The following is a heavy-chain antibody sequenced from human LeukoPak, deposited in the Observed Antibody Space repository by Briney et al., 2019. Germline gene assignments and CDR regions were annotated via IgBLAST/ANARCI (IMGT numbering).Heavy chain of an antibody. CDR2: VDHTGST. CDR3: ASLSLNPYYYMDV. CDR1: DDSITMYY. V-gene: IGHV4-59*01. J-gene: IGHJ6*03. D-gene: IGHD3-16*02. Sequence: SETLSLTCTVSDDSITMYYWTWIRQPPGKGLEWIGYVDHTGSTKFNPSLNGRVSISRDTSNNFFSLRLRSVTAADTAVYYCASLSLNPYYYMDVWGKGTTVTISS.